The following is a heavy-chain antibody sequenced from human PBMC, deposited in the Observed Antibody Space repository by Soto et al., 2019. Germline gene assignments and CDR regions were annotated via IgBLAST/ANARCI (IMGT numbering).Heavy chain of an antibody. CDR2: ISSTTNYV. V-gene: IGHV3-21*06. Sequence: PGGSLRLSCAASGFTFTRYSMNWVRQAPGKGLEWVSSISSTTNYVYYGDSVKGRFTISRDNGKNSLYLEMHSLRAEDTAVYYCARECEDRTSKFDYWGQGTLVTVSS. CDR1: GFTFTRYS. J-gene: IGHJ4*02. CDR3: ARECEDRTSKFDY.